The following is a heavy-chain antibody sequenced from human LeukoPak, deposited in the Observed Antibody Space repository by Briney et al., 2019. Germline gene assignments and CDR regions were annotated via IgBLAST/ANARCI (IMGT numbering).Heavy chain of an antibody. V-gene: IGHV4-39*07. D-gene: IGHD4-17*01. J-gene: IGHJ6*02. CDR2: IYYSGST. Sequence: SETLSLTCTVSGGSISSSSYYWGWIRQPPGKGLEWIGSIYYSGSTYYNPSLKSRVTISVDTSKNQFSLQLRSVTAADTAVYYCAREDPQTTVREGMDVWGQGTTVTVSS. CDR3: AREDPQTTVREGMDV. CDR1: GGSISSSSYY.